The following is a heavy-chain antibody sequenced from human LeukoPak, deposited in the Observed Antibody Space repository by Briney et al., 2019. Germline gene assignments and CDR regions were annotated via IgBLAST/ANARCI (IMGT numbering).Heavy chain of an antibody. J-gene: IGHJ4*02. V-gene: IGHV3-23*01. CDR1: GFTFSSYA. CDR2: ISGSGGST. Sequence: PGGSLRLSCAASGFTFSSYAMSWVRQAPGKGLEWVSAISGSGGSTYYADSVKGRFTISRDNSKNTLYLKMNSLRAEDTAVYYCAKDDSGWYRAFDYWGQGTLVTVSS. CDR3: AKDDSGWYRAFDY. D-gene: IGHD6-19*01.